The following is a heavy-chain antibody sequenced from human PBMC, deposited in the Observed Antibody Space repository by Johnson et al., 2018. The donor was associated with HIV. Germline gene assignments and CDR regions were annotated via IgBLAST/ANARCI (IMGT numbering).Heavy chain of an antibody. CDR1: GFTFSRYA. D-gene: IGHD3-22*01. V-gene: IGHV3-30-3*02. J-gene: IGHJ3*01. Sequence: QVQLVESGGGVVQPGRSLRLSCAASGFTFSRYAMHWVRRAPGKGLVWMAIISYDGSNKYYADSVKGRFTISRDNSKNTLYLQMNSLRHDDTAVYYCAKRADSTAYYYVPPGAFDLWGQGTLVTVSS. CDR3: AKRADSTAYYYVPPGAFDL. CDR2: ISYDGSNK.